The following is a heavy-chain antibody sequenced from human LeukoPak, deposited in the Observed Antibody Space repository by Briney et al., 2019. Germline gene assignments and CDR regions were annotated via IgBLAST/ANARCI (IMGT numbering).Heavy chain of an antibody. Sequence: GASVKVSCKASGYTFTGYYMHWVRQAPGQGLEWMGRINPNSGGTNYAQKFQGRVTMTRDTSISTVYTELSRLRSDDTAVYYCARDAAYLITEMATIRDDYWGQGTLVTVSS. J-gene: IGHJ4*02. CDR2: INPNSGGT. CDR3: ARDAAYLITEMATIRDDY. D-gene: IGHD5-24*01. V-gene: IGHV1-2*06. CDR1: GYTFTGYY.